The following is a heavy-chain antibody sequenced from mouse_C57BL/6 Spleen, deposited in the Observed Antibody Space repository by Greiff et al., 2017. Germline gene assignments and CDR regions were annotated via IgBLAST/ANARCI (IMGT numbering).Heavy chain of an antibody. D-gene: IGHD2-3*01. V-gene: IGHV5-16*01. J-gene: IGHJ1*03. CDR3: ARDGYYRWYFDV. CDR2: INYDGSST. CDR1: GFTFSDYY. Sequence: EVKVVESEGGLVQPGSSMKLSCTASGFTFSDYYMAWVRQVPEKGLEWVANINYDGSSTYYLDSLKSRFIISRDNAKNILYLQMSSLKSEDTATYYCARDGYYRWYFDVWGTGTTVTVSS.